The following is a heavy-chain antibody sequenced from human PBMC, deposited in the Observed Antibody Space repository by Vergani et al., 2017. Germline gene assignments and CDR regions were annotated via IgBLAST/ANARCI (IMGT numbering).Heavy chain of an antibody. CDR1: GFSLTTRGVA. V-gene: IGHV2-5*02. Sequence: QITLKESGPTLVKPTQTLTLTCTFSGFSLTTRGVAVGWIRQPPGKALEWLAIVFWDDDKRYSPSLRNRVTITRDTSRNQVVLTMTNIDPVDTATYYCTHRPDCSVGHCYEDYWGQGTLVTVSS. D-gene: IGHD2-15*01. CDR3: THRPDCSVGHCYEDY. J-gene: IGHJ4*02. CDR2: VFWDDDK.